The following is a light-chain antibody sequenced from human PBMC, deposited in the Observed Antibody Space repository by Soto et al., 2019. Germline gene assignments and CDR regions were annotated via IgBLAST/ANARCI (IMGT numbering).Light chain of an antibody. CDR1: STDVGGYDY. J-gene: IGLJ1*01. Sequence: QSAQTQPPSASGSPGQSVTGSCTGTSTDVGGYDYVSWYQQHPGKVPKLMIYEVNKRPSGVPDRFSGSKSGNTASLTVSGLQPEDEADYYCTSYAGGNNVFGTATKLTVL. V-gene: IGLV2-8*01. CDR2: EVN. CDR3: TSYAGGNNV.